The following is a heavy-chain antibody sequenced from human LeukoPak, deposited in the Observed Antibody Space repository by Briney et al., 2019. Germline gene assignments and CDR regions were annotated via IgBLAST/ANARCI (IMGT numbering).Heavy chain of an antibody. D-gene: IGHD3-10*01. CDR3: ARDGPPKLWFGELFQGCDY. CDR1: GGSISSYY. V-gene: IGHV4-59*12. J-gene: IGHJ4*02. Sequence: SETLSLTCTVSGGSISSYYWSWIRQTPGKGLEWIGYIYYSGSTNYNPSLKSRVTISVDTSKNQFSLKLSSVTAADTAVYYCARDGPPKLWFGELFQGCDYWGQGTLVTVSP. CDR2: IYYSGST.